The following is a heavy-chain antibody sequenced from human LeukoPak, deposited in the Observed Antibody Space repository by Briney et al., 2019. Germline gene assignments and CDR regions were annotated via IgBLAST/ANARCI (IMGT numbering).Heavy chain of an antibody. Sequence: TGGSLRLSCKASGFGFSSYEMNWVRQAPGRGLEWIAYIGSSGLTSGSKMFYADSVKGRFTISRDNAKNSLYLQMNSLRAEDTAVYYCARDGRGNYHYDYWGQGTLVTVSS. CDR3: ARDGRGNYHYDY. V-gene: IGHV3-48*03. D-gene: IGHD3-16*02. CDR2: IGSSGLTSGSKM. J-gene: IGHJ4*02. CDR1: GFGFSSYE.